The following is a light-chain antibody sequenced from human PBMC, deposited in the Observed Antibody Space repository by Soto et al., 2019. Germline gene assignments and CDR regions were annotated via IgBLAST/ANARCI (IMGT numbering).Light chain of an antibody. Sequence: DIQMAQAPSTLSASVGDRVTVTCRASQSVSGWLAWYQQKPGEAPKLLIYDASALPRGVPSRFSGSGSGTKFTLTIASLQPDDFATYYCQQYETFSGTFGPGTKVDIK. CDR1: QSVSGW. J-gene: IGKJ1*01. CDR2: DAS. CDR3: QQYETFSGT. V-gene: IGKV1-5*01.